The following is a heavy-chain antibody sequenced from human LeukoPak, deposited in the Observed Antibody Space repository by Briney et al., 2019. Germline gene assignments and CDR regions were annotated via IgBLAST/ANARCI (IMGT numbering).Heavy chain of an antibody. CDR2: IIPILGIA. Sequence: GSSVKVSCKASGGTFSSYAISWVRQAPGQGLEWMGRIIPILGIANYAQKFQGRVTMTEDTSTDTAYMELSSLRSEDTAVYYCAAYYCGGDCYHQSPFDYWGQGTLVTVSS. J-gene: IGHJ4*02. CDR1: GGTFSSYA. CDR3: AAYYCGGDCYHQSPFDY. V-gene: IGHV1-69*04. D-gene: IGHD2-21*02.